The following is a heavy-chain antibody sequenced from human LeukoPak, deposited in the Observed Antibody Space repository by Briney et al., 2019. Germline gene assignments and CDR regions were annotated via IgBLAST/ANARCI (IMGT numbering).Heavy chain of an antibody. Sequence: GGSLSLSCAASGFTFSGYGMTWVGQAPGKGLVWVSRIASDGSSTTYADSVKGRFSISRDNAKNTPYLQMNSLRVEDTAVYYCARGRPHGNDYWGQGTLVTVSS. V-gene: IGHV3-74*01. D-gene: IGHD4-23*01. CDR3: ARGRPHGNDY. CDR2: IASDGSST. J-gene: IGHJ4*02. CDR1: GFTFSGYG.